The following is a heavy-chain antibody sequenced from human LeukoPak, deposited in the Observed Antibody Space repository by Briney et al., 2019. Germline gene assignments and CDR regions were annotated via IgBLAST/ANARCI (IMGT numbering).Heavy chain of an antibody. V-gene: IGHV3-73*01. Sequence: GGSLRLSCAASGFTFSSYSMNWVRQASGKGLEWVGRIRSKANSYATAYAASVKGRFTISRDDSKNTAYLQMNGLKTEDAAVYYCTRLSGSYSSDYWGQGTLVTVSS. CDR2: IRSKANSYAT. CDR3: TRLSGSYSSDY. D-gene: IGHD1-26*01. J-gene: IGHJ4*02. CDR1: GFTFSSYS.